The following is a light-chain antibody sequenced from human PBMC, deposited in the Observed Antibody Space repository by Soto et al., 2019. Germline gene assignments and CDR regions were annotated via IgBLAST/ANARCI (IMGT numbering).Light chain of an antibody. CDR1: SSDVGGYNY. J-gene: IGLJ1*01. V-gene: IGLV2-8*01. Sequence: QSLLTQPPSAYGSPGQSVTISCPGTSSDVGGYNYVSWYQQHPGKAPKLMIYEVSKRPSGVPDRFSGSKSGNTASLTVSGLQAEDEADYYCSSYAGSDNLGVFGTGTKVTVL. CDR3: SSYAGSDNLGV. CDR2: EVS.